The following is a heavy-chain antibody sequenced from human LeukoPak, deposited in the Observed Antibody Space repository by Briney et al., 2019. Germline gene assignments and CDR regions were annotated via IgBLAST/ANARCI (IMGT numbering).Heavy chain of an antibody. V-gene: IGHV1-3*01. D-gene: IGHD6-19*01. CDR2: INAGNGNT. CDR1: GYTFTSYA. J-gene: IGHJ4*02. CDR3: ARALLYSSGWYAGY. Sequence: ASVKVSCTASGYTFTSYAMHWVRQAPGQRLEWMGWINAGNGNTKYSQKFQGRVTITRDTSASTAYMELSSLRSEDTAVYYCARALLYSSGWYAGYWGQGTLVTVSS.